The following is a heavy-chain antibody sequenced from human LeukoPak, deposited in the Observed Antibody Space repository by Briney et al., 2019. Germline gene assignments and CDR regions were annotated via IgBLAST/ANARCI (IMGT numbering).Heavy chain of an antibody. J-gene: IGHJ4*02. CDR2: ISGSGGST. CDR3: AKLPVSYSSGWSNFDY. V-gene: IGHV3-23*01. Sequence: GGSLRLSCAASGFTFSSYAMSWIRQAPGKGLDWVSGISGSGGSTYYADSVKGRFTISRDNSKNTLYLQMNSLRAEDTAVYYCAKLPVSYSSGWSNFDYWGQGTLVTVSS. CDR1: GFTFSSYA. D-gene: IGHD6-19*01.